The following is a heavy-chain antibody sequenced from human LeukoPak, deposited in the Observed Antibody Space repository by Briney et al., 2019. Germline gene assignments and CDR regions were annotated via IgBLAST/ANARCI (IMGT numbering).Heavy chain of an antibody. CDR1: GFTFSSYW. V-gene: IGHV3-7*01. D-gene: IGHD2-2*01. CDR3: AKVSRCTSCYLYDY. CDR2: IKEDGSEK. J-gene: IGHJ4*02. Sequence: GGSLRLSCAASGFTFSSYWMSWVRQAPGKGLEWVANIKEDGSEKYYVDSVKGRFTISRDNAKNSLCLQMNSLRAEDTAVYYCAKVSRCTSCYLYDYWGQGTLVTVSS.